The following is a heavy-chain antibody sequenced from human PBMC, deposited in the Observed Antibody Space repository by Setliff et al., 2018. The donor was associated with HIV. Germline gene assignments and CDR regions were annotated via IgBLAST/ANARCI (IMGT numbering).Heavy chain of an antibody. J-gene: IGHJ6*03. CDR3: ARGRGSSSWEHYMDV. Sequence: ASVKVSCKASGYTFTSYTMHWVRQAPGQRLEWLGWINGGTGVTKYSEEFQDRVTFTRDTSASTADMELSSLQSEDMAVYYCARGRGSSSWEHYMDVWGKGTTVTVSS. CDR2: INGGTGVT. V-gene: IGHV1-3*03. CDR1: GYTFTSYT. D-gene: IGHD6-13*01.